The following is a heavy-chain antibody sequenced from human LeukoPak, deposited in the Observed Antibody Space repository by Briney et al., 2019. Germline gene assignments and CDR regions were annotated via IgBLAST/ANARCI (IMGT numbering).Heavy chain of an antibody. J-gene: IGHJ6*02. Sequence: GGSLRLSCAASGFTFSSYAMSWVRQAPGKGLEWVAVISYDGSNKYYADSVKGRFTISRDNSKNTLYLQMNSLRAEDTAVYYCAREVDTLTDYYYGMDVWGQGTTVTVSS. D-gene: IGHD5-18*01. V-gene: IGHV3-30-3*01. CDR2: ISYDGSNK. CDR3: AREVDTLTDYYYGMDV. CDR1: GFTFSSYA.